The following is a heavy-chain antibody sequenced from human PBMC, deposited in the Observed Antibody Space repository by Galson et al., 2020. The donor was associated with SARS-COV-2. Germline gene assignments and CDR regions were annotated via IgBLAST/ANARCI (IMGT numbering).Heavy chain of an antibody. V-gene: IGHV1-2*04. J-gene: IGHJ4*02. CDR1: GYTFTGYY. D-gene: IGHD3-10*01. Sequence: GASVKVSCKASGYTFTGYYMHWVRQAPGQGLEWMGWIHPNSGGTNYAQKFQGWVTMTRDTSISTAYMELSRLRSDDTAVYYCARGPQLLWFGELLGPPYFDYWGQGTLVTISS. CDR3: ARGPQLLWFGELLGPPYFDY. CDR2: IHPNSGGT.